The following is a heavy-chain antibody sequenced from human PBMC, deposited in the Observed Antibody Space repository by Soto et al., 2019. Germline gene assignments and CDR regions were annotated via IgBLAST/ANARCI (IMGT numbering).Heavy chain of an antibody. CDR2: IYPGDSDT. Sequence: ESLKISCKGSGYSFTSYWIGWVRQMPGKGLERMGIIYPGDSDTRYSPSFQGQVTISADKSITTTYLQWSSLKASDTAIYYCARLFDSSGWYDYWGQGTLVTVSS. CDR1: GYSFTSYW. D-gene: IGHD6-19*01. CDR3: ARLFDSSGWYDY. V-gene: IGHV5-51*01. J-gene: IGHJ4*02.